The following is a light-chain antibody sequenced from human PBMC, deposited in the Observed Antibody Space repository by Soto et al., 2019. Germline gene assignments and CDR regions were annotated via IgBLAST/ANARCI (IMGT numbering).Light chain of an antibody. CDR2: SNN. V-gene: IGLV1-44*01. CDR3: AAWDDSLNGPV. CDR1: SSNIGSNT. Sequence: QSVLTQPPSASGTPGQRVTISCSGSSSNIGSNTVNWYQQLPGTAPKLLIYSNNQRPSGVPDRFSGSKSGTSASLAISGRQSVDEADYYCAAWDDSLNGPVFGGGTKVTVL. J-gene: IGLJ2*01.